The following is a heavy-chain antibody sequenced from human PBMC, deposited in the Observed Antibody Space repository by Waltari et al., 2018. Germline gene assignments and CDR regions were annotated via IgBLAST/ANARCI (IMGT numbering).Heavy chain of an antibody. Sequence: QVQLVQSGAEVKKPGASVKVSCKASGYTFTGYYMHWVRQAPGQGLEWIGRINPNRGGTNYAQKFQGRVTMTRDTSISTAYMELSRLRSDDTAVYYCARPQISSSRAHLDYWGQGTLVTVSS. J-gene: IGHJ4*02. CDR1: GYTFTGYY. CDR2: INPNRGGT. V-gene: IGHV1-2*06. D-gene: IGHD6-6*01. CDR3: ARPQISSSRAHLDY.